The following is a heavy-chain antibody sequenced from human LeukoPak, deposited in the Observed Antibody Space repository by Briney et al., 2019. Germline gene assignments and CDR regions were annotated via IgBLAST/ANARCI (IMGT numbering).Heavy chain of an antibody. CDR1: GFTFSSYE. J-gene: IGHJ6*02. CDR3: ARQENYYYYGMDV. V-gene: IGHV4-39*01. Sequence: GSLRLSCAASGFTFSSYEMNWVRQPPGKGLEWIGSIYYSGSTYYNPSLKSRVTISVDTSKNQFSRKLSSVTAADTAVYYCARQENYYYYGMDVWGQGTTVTVSS. CDR2: IYYSGST.